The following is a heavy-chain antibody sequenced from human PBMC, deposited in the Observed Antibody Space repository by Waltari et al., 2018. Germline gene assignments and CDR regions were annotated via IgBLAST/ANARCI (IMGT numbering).Heavy chain of an antibody. CDR3: ARDLAWAFDY. Sequence: EVHLVEPGGGLVQPGGSLRLSCAASGSTFSSYSMNWVRQAPGKGLEWFSYISASVSTTYYADSVKGRFTISRDNAKNSLYLQMSSLRDEDTAVYYCARDLAWAFDYWGQGALVTVSS. CDR1: GSTFSSYS. V-gene: IGHV3-48*02. J-gene: IGHJ4*02. CDR2: ISASVSTT. D-gene: IGHD7-27*01.